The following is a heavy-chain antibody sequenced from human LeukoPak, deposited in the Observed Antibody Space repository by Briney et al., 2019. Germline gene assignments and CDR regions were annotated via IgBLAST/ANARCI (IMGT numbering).Heavy chain of an antibody. J-gene: IGHJ4*02. Sequence: GGFLRLSCAASGFTFSGSAMHWVRQASGKGLEWVGRIRSKANSYATAYAASVRGRFTISRGDSKNTAYLQMNSLKTEDTAVYYCTRPISGSYYDFDYWGQGTLSPSPQ. D-gene: IGHD1-26*01. CDR1: GFTFSGSA. V-gene: IGHV3-73*01. CDR2: IRSKANSYAT. CDR3: TRPISGSYYDFDY.